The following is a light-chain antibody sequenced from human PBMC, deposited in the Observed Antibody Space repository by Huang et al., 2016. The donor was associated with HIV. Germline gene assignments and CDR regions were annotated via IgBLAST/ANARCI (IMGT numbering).Light chain of an antibody. CDR2: DAS. J-gene: IGKJ3*01. CDR1: QSVSSY. V-gene: IGKV3-11*01. CDR3: QQRSDWPLT. Sequence: EIVLTQSPDTLSLSPGQSATRSCRASQSVSSYLAWYQQKPGQAPRLLIYDASNRATGIPARFSGSGSGTDFTLTISSLEPEDFAVYYCQQRSDWPLTFGPGTKVDIK.